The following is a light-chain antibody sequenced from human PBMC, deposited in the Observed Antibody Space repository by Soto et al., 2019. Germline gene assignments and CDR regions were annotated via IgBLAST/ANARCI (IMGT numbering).Light chain of an antibody. Sequence: DIQMTQSPSTLSASVGDRVTITCRASQSISSWLAWYQQKPGKAPKLLIYKASSLESGVPSRFSGSGAGTEVTLTISRVQPDDFAAYYCHQYNSYPFTFGQGTKLEIK. CDR3: HQYNSYPFT. J-gene: IGKJ2*01. CDR2: KAS. CDR1: QSISSW. V-gene: IGKV1-5*03.